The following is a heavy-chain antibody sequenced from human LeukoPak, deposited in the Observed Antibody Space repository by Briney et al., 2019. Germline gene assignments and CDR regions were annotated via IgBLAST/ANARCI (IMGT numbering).Heavy chain of an antibody. CDR1: GFILSSYE. CDR2: ISYDGNTI. J-gene: IGHJ4*02. Sequence: GGTLRLSCAASGFILSSYEMNWVRQAPGKGLEWISYISYDGNTIYYADSVRGRFTISRDNSKNTLYLEMNSLRAEDTAVYYCAKEGAAGGKMQYCFDYWGQGTLVTVSS. D-gene: IGHD6-13*01. CDR3: AKEGAAGGKMQYCFDY. V-gene: IGHV3-48*03.